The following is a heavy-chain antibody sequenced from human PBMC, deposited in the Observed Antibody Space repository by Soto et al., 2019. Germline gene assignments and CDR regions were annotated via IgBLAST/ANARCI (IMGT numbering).Heavy chain of an antibody. CDR2: TGGSGRTT. Sequence: GGSLRLSCAASGFTFSIYAMTWVRQAPGKGLEWVSTTGGSGRTTYYADSVKGRFTVSRDNSKNTLDLQMSSLRAEDTAGYYCPTVHNTSRSFDYWGQGTLVTVSS. D-gene: IGHD1-20*01. V-gene: IGHV3-23*01. CDR1: GFTFSIYA. CDR3: PTVHNTSRSFDY. J-gene: IGHJ4*02.